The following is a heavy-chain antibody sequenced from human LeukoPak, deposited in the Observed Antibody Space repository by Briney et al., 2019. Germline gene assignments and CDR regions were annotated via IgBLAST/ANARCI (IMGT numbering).Heavy chain of an antibody. CDR3: ARRQDFWSAYYHPDFDY. Sequence: ASVKVSCKAPGYTFASYGISWVRQAPGQGLEWMGWISAYNGNTNYAQKLQGRVTMTTDTSTSTAYMELRSLRSDDTAVYYCARRQDFWSAYYHPDFDYWGQGTLVTVSS. J-gene: IGHJ4*02. V-gene: IGHV1-18*01. CDR2: ISAYNGNT. D-gene: IGHD3-3*01. CDR1: GYTFASYG.